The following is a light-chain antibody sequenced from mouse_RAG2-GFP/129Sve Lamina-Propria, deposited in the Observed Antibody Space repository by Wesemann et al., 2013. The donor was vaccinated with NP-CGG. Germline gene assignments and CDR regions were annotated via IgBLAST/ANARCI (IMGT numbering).Light chain of an antibody. Sequence: DIVMTQSHKFMSTSVGDRVSITCKASQNVGTAVAWYQQKPGQSPKALIYSASYRYSGVPDRFTGSGSGTDFTLTISNVQSEDLADYFCQQYSSYPLTFGGGTKLEIK. CDR2: SAS. CDR1: QNVGTA. V-gene: IGKV6-15*01. J-gene: IGKJ2*01. CDR3: QQYSSYPLT.